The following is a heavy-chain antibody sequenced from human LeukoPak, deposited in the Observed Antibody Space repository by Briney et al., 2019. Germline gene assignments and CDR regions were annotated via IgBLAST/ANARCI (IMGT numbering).Heavy chain of an antibody. CDR1: GFTFSAYG. Sequence: GGTLRLSCAASGFTFSAYGMSWVRQPPGKGLEWVSSIFPSGGEIHYADSVRGRFTISRDNSKSTLSLQMNSLRAEDTAIYYCATYRQVLLPFESWGQGTLVTVSS. CDR2: IFPSGGEI. CDR3: ATYRQVLLPFES. D-gene: IGHD2-8*02. J-gene: IGHJ4*02. V-gene: IGHV3-23*01.